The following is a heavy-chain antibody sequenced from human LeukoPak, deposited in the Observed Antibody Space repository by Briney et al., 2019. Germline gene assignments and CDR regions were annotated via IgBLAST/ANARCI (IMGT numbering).Heavy chain of an antibody. CDR1: EFTFSKHA. J-gene: IGHJ4*02. V-gene: IGHV3-23*01. CDR2: INGSGVIT. Sequence: PGGSLRLSLAASEFTFSKHAMNWVRQAPGKGLEWVSGINGSGVITFYADSVKGRFTISRDNSKNTLYLQMNSLRAEDTAIYYCAKDSSQGGDYFDSWGQGTLVTVSS. CDR3: AKDSSQGGDYFDS. D-gene: IGHD3-16*01.